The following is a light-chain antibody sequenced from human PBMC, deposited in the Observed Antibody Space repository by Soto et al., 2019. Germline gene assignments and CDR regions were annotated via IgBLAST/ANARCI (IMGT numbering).Light chain of an antibody. CDR1: QSVSSN. CDR3: QQYDDWPET. Sequence: EKVMTQSPVTLSVSPGERATLSCMASQSVSSNLAWYQQKPGQAPRLLIYDASTRATGIPARFSGSGSGTEFTLTISSLQSEDLAVYYCQQYDDWPETFGQGTKVEIK. V-gene: IGKV3-15*01. J-gene: IGKJ1*01. CDR2: DAS.